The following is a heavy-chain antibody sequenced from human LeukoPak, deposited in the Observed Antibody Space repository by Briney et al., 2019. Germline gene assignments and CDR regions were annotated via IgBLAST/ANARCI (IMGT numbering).Heavy chain of an antibody. CDR2: ISSSSSYI. V-gene: IGHV3-21*01. CDR3: ARDSWGSDTAMAPFDY. J-gene: IGHJ4*02. D-gene: IGHD5-18*01. CDR1: GFTFSSYS. Sequence: GGSLRLSCAASGFTFSSYSMNWVRQAPGKGLEWVSSISSSSSYIYYADSVKGRFTISRDNSKNTLYLQMNSLRAEDTAVYYCARDSWGSDTAMAPFDYWGQGTLVTVSS.